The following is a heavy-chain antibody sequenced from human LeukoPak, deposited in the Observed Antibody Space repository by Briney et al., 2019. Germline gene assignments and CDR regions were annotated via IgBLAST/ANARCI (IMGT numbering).Heavy chain of an antibody. D-gene: IGHD3-22*01. Sequence: GGSLRLSCAASGFTFSSYWMHWVRQAPGKGLVWVSRINSDGSSTSYADSVKGRFTISRDNAKNTLYLQMNSLRAEDTAVYYCARARRHYDSSGHSYFDYWGQGTPVTVSS. J-gene: IGHJ4*02. V-gene: IGHV3-74*01. CDR1: GFTFSSYW. CDR2: INSDGSST. CDR3: ARARRHYDSSGHSYFDY.